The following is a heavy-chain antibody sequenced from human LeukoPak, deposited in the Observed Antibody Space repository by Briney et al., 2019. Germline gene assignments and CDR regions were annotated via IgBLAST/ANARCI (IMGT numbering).Heavy chain of an antibody. J-gene: IGHJ4*02. CDR3: ARDSTMTWSFDY. D-gene: IGHD2/OR15-2a*01. Sequence: GGSLRLSCAASGFTVSSNYMSWVRQAPGKGLEWVSVIYSGGSTYYADSVKGRFTISRDNSKNTLYLQMNSLRAEDTAVYYCARDSTMTWSFDYWGQGTLVTVSS. CDR1: GFTVSSNY. CDR2: IYSGGST. V-gene: IGHV3-66*01.